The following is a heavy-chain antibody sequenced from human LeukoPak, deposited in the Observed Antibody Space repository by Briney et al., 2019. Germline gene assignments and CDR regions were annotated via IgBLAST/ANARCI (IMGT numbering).Heavy chain of an antibody. Sequence: SETLSLTCTVSGGSISSYYWSWIRQPPGKGLEWIGYIYYSGSTNYNPSLKSRVTISVDTSKNQFSLKLSSVTAADTAVYYCAGSGSYPTHFDYWGQGTLVTVSS. D-gene: IGHD1-26*01. CDR1: GGSISSYY. V-gene: IGHV4-59*01. J-gene: IGHJ4*02. CDR3: AGSGSYPTHFDY. CDR2: IYYSGST.